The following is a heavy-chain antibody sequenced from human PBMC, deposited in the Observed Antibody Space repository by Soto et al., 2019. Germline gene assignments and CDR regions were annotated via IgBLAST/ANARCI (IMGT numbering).Heavy chain of an antibody. CDR1: GYTFTGYY. D-gene: IGHD2-15*01. V-gene: IGHV1-2*02. CDR2: INPNSGAT. J-gene: IGHJ3*01. CDR3: ARGSGQDYLAFDL. Sequence: GASVKVSRKPSGYTFTGYYIHWVRQAPGQGLEWMGWINPNSGATIYAQKFQGRVTLTRDTSISAASVEVTRLKSDDTAVYYCARGSGQDYLAFDLWGPGTVVTVSS.